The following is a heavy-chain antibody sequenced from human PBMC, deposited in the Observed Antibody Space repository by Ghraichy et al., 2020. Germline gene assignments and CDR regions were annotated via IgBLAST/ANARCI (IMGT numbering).Heavy chain of an antibody. V-gene: IGHV3-21*01. CDR3: ARESRHCSSTTCYDWFDS. CDR2: ISSSSSYI. J-gene: IGHJ5*01. CDR1: RFTFSSYT. Sequence: GESLNISCAASRFTFSSYTMNWVRQAPGKGLEWVSSISSSSSYIYYADSVKGRFTISRDNAKNSLYLQMNSLRAEDTAVYYCARESRHCSSTTCYDWFDSWGRGTLVTVSS. D-gene: IGHD2-2*01.